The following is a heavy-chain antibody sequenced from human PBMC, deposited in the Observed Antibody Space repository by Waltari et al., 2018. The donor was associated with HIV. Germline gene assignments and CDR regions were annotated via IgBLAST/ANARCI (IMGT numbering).Heavy chain of an antibody. CDR3: VRSGVGQWLVRSWVIDL. CDR2: LSGSGETA. Sequence: EVRLLEYGGDWVQPGGSLRLSCVVSGFTFSRYALAWVRQAPGRGLEWVAGLSGSGETANYADSVKGQFTISRDNSKNMMFLQLNSLRVDDTAVYYCVRSGVGQWLVRSWVIDLWGRGSQVTVS. D-gene: IGHD6-19*01. V-gene: IGHV3-23*01. J-gene: IGHJ2*01. CDR1: GFTFSRYA.